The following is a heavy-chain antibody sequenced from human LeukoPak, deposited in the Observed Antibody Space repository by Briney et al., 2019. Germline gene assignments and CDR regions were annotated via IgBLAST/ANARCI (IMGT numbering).Heavy chain of an antibody. CDR2: IKSKTDGGAT. Sequence: GGSLRLSCAASGFTFSSYGMHWVRQAPGEGLEWVGRIKSKTDGGATDYSTPAKGRFTISRDDSKNNLYLQMNNLKTEDTAIYYCTRDWFDSWGQGTLVTVSS. CDR3: TRDWFDS. J-gene: IGHJ5*01. CDR1: GFTFSSYG. V-gene: IGHV3-15*01.